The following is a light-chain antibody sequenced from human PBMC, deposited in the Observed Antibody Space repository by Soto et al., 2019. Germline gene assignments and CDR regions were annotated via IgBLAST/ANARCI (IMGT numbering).Light chain of an antibody. CDR3: CSFAGSNTFV. V-gene: IGLV2-23*03. Sequence: QSVLTQPASVSRSPGQSITLSCTGTSSDIGSYNLVSWYQQHPGKAPKLMIYEGSKRPSGVSNRFSGSKSGNTASLTISGLQAEDEADYYCCSFAGSNTFVFGTGTKLTVL. J-gene: IGLJ1*01. CDR1: SSDIGSYNL. CDR2: EGS.